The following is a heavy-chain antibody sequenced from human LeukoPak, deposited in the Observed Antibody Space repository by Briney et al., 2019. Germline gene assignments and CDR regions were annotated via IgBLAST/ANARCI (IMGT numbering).Heavy chain of an antibody. CDR3: AREGPTSSSWYFDL. CDR1: GGSISSYY. CDR2: IYYSGST. J-gene: IGHJ2*01. D-gene: IGHD3-16*01. V-gene: IGHV4-59*01. Sequence: SETLSLTCTVSGGSISSYYWSWIRQPPGKGLEWIGYIYYSGSTNYNPSLKSRVTMSVDTSKNQFSLKLSSVTAADTAVYYCAREGPTSSSWYFDLWGRGTLVTVSS.